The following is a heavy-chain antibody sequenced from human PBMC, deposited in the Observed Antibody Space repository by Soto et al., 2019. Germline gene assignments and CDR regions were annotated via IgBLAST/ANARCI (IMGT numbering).Heavy chain of an antibody. V-gene: IGHV1-8*01. CDR1: GYTFTSYD. CDR3: ARGEQLLGSSYFDY. Sequence: ASVKVSCKASGYTFTSYDINWVRQATGQGLEWMGWMNPNSGNTGYAQKFQGRVTMTRNTSISTAYMELSSLRSEDTAVYYCARGEQLLGSSYFDYWGQGNLVTVSS. J-gene: IGHJ4*02. D-gene: IGHD3-10*01. CDR2: MNPNSGNT.